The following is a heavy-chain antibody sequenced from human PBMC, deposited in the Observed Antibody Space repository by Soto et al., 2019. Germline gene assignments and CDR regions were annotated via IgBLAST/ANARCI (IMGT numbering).Heavy chain of an antibody. J-gene: IGHJ6*02. CDR2: IIPIFGTA. V-gene: IGHV1-69*13. CDR3: ARYYDILTGYPPIEYYYGMDV. D-gene: IGHD3-9*01. CDR1: GGSFSSYA. Sequence: SVQVSCKASGGSFSSYAISWVRQAPGQGLAWMGGIIPIFGTANYAQKFQGRVTITADESTSTAYMELSSLRSEDTAVYYCARYYDILTGYPPIEYYYGMDVWGQGTTVTVSS.